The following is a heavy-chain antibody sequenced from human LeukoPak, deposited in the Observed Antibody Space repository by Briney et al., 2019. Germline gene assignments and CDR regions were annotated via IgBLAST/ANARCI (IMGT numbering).Heavy chain of an antibody. D-gene: IGHD3-22*01. CDR2: IYTSGST. V-gene: IGHV4-4*07. CDR1: GGSISSYY. Sequence: SETLSLTCTVSGGSISSYYWSWIRQPAGKGLEWIGRIYTSGSTNYNPSLKSRVTMSVDTSKNQFSLKLSSVTAADTAVYYCARDSYYDSSGYLGSIGAFDIWGQGTMVTVSS. CDR3: ARDSYYDSSGYLGSIGAFDI. J-gene: IGHJ3*02.